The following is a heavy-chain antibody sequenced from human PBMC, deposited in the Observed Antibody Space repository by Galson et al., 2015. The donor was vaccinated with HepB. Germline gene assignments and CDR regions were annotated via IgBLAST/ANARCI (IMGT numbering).Heavy chain of an antibody. V-gene: IGHV3-13*05. CDR3: ARGNDFWSGYYAPVANNDWYFDL. CDR2: IGTAGDP. D-gene: IGHD3-3*01. CDR1: GFTFSSYD. J-gene: IGHJ2*01. Sequence: SLRLSCAASGFTFSSYDMHWVRQATGKGLEWVSAIGTAGDPYYPGSVKGRFTISRENAKNSLYLQMNSLRAGDTAVYYCARGNDFWSGYYAPVANNDWYFDLWGRGTLVTVSS.